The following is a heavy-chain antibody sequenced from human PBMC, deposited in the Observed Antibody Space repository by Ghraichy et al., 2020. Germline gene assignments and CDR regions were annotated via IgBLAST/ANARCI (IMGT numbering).Heavy chain of an antibody. J-gene: IGHJ4*02. Sequence: GSLRLSCAASGFTFSSYSMNWVRQAPGKGLEWVSSISSSSSYIYYADSVKGRFTISRDNAKNSLYLQMNSLRAEDTAVYYCANHNWGSRKYYFDYWGQGTLVTVSS. CDR2: ISSSSSYI. D-gene: IGHD7-27*01. CDR1: GFTFSSYS. CDR3: ANHNWGSRKYYFDY. V-gene: IGHV3-21*01.